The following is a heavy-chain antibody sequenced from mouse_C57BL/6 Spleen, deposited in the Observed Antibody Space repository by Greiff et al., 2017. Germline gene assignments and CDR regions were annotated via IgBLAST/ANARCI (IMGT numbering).Heavy chain of an antibody. D-gene: IGHD1-1*01. J-gene: IGHJ1*03. CDR1: GYSITSGYY. CDR3: ARNPLYYGSSSLGYFDV. Sequence: ESGPGLVKPSQSLSLTCSVTGYSITSGYYWNWIRQFPGNKLEWMGYISYDGSNNYNPSLKNRISITRDTSKNQFFLKLNSVTTEDTATYYCARNPLYYGSSSLGYFDVWGTGTTVTVSS. CDR2: ISYDGSN. V-gene: IGHV3-6*01.